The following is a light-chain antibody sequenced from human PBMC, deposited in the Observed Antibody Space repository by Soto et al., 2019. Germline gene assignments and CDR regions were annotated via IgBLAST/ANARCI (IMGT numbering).Light chain of an antibody. J-gene: IGKJ5*01. CDR3: QQYNKWPIT. V-gene: IGKV3-15*01. CDR2: RAS. CDR1: QSVNSL. Sequence: VALTQSPATLSLSPGERAVVSCWASQSVNSLLAWYQHKPGQAPRLLIYRASTRATDTPDRFSGSGFGTDFALTISSLQSEESAVYYCQQYNKWPITFGQGTRLEI.